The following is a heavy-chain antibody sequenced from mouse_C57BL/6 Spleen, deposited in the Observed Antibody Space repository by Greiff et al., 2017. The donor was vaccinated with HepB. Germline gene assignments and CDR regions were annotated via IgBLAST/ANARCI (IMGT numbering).Heavy chain of an antibody. J-gene: IGHJ3*01. CDR1: GYTFTSYW. Sequence: QVQLQQPGAELVKPGASVKLSCKASGYTFTSYWMPWVKQRPGQGLEWIGMIHPNSGSTNYNEKFKSKATLTVDKSSSTAYMQLSSLTSEDSAVYYCAIYYEYDAFAYWGQGTLVTVSA. V-gene: IGHV1-64*01. CDR3: AIYYEYDAFAY. D-gene: IGHD2-4*01. CDR2: IHPNSGST.